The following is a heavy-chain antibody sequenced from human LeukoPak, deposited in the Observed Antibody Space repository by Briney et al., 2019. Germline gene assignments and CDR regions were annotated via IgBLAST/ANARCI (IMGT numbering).Heavy chain of an antibody. Sequence: ASVKVSCKASGGTFSSYTISWVRQAPGQGLEWMGRIIPILGIANYAQKFQGRIELTADKSTSTAYMELSSLRSEDTAVYYCARGMIGFDYWGQGTLVTVSS. V-gene: IGHV1-69*02. CDR1: GGTFSSYT. D-gene: IGHD3-22*01. CDR3: ARGMIGFDY. J-gene: IGHJ4*02. CDR2: IIPILGIA.